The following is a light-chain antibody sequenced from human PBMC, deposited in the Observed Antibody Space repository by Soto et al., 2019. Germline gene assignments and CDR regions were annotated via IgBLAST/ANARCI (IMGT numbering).Light chain of an antibody. J-gene: IGKJ1*01. CDR3: QHITISTT. CDR1: HNIERW. Sequence: IQMTQSPSTLSASVGDRVTITCRASHNIERWMAWYQQKPGKAPSLLIFDASTLHSGVPSPLSGSGSGTDFTLTISTLPPDDVATYQSQHITISTTFGQGTNVDI. V-gene: IGKV1-5*01. CDR2: DAS.